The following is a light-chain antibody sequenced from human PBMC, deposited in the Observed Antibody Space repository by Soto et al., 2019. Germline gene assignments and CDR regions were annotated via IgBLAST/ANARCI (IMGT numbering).Light chain of an antibody. CDR3: QQSGSSQT. Sequence: EIVLTQSPGTLSLSPGERATLSCRASQSISSNYLAWYQQKPGQAPRLLIYGASSRATGIPGRFSGSGSGTDITLTISRLEPEDFAVYYCQQSGSSQTFGQGTKVDIK. J-gene: IGKJ1*01. V-gene: IGKV3-20*01. CDR2: GAS. CDR1: QSISSNY.